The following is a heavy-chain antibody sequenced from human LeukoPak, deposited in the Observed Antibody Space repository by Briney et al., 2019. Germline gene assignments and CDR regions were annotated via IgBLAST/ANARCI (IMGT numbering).Heavy chain of an antibody. D-gene: IGHD3-22*01. Sequence: GASVKVSCKASGYTFTNYPINWVRQAPGLGLEWMGWINPNTANPTYAQDFTGRFVFSLDTSVNTAYLQISSLKAEDTAVYYCARGAKDSSGYSPTYAFDIWGQGTMVTVSS. CDR3: ARGAKDSSGYSPTYAFDI. J-gene: IGHJ3*02. CDR1: GYTFTNYP. V-gene: IGHV7-4-1*02. CDR2: INPNTANP.